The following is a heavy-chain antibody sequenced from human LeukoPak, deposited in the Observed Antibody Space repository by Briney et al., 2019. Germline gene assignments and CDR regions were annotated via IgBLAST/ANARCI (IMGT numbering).Heavy chain of an antibody. CDR2: ISYDGSNK. V-gene: IGHV3-30*04. CDR3: ARGATTGYYPY. CDR1: GFTFSSYA. D-gene: IGHD3-9*01. Sequence: GGSRRLSCAASGFTFSSYAMHWVRQAPGKGLEWVAVISYDGSNKYYADSVQGRFTISRDNSKNTLYLQMNSLTAEDTAVYYCARGATTGYYPYWGQGTLVTVSS. J-gene: IGHJ4*02.